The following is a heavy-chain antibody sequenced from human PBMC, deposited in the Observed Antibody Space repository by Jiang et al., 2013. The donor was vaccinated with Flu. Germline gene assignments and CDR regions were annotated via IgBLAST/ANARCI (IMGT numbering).Heavy chain of an antibody. D-gene: IGHD2-15*01. CDR1: GGSTSSDDYY. Sequence: GPGLVKPSQTLSLTCAVSGGSTSSDDYYWSWIRQPPGKGLEWIASIYHGGSTHYNPSLKSRITISVDTSKNQLALTLSSVTAADAAVYYCARGMGVATSATADFWGQGTLVTVSS. J-gene: IGHJ4*02. CDR3: ARGMGVATSATADF. V-gene: IGHV4-30-2*01. CDR2: IYHGGST.